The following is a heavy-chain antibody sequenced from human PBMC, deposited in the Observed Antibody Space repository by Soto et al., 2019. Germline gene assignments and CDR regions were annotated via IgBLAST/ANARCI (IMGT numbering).Heavy chain of an antibody. D-gene: IGHD2-21*02. CDR3: AKDQTDVTLFDY. V-gene: IGHV3-23*01. J-gene: IGHJ4*02. CDR2: ISGRGVDT. Sequence: GGSLRLSCAGSGFTLSDHYIDWVRQAPGKGLEWVSSISGRGVDTLYADSVKGRFTISRDNSRNTLYLQVNSLRAEDTAVYYCAKDQTDVTLFDYWGQGTLVTVSS. CDR1: GFTLSDHY.